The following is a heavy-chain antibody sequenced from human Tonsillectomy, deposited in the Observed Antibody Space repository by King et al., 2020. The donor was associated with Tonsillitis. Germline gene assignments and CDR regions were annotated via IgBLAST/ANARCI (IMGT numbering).Heavy chain of an antibody. V-gene: IGHV3-23*04. CDR3: AKDVAVAGGVLYFDY. Sequence: VQLVQSGGGLVQPGGSLRLSCAASGFTFSSYAMSWVRQAPGKGLEWVSAVSGSGGSTYDADSMKGRFTISRDNSKNTLHLQMNSLRAEDTAVYYCAKDVAVAGGVLYFDYWGQGTLVTVSS. J-gene: IGHJ4*02. CDR1: GFTFSSYA. D-gene: IGHD6-19*01. CDR2: VSGSGGST.